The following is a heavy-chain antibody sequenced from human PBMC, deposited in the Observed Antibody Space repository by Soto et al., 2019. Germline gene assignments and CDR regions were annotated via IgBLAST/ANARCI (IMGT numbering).Heavy chain of an antibody. V-gene: IGHV4-61*01. Sequence: QVQLQESGPGLVKPSETLSLTCTVSGGSVSSGSYYWSWIRQPPGKGLEWIGYIYYSGSTNYNPSLKSRVTISVDTSKNQFSLKLSSVTAADTAVYYCASARGVAPYYYGMDVWGQGTTVTVSS. CDR3: ASARGVAPYYYGMDV. J-gene: IGHJ6*02. D-gene: IGHD3-10*01. CDR2: IYYSGST. CDR1: GGSVSSGSYY.